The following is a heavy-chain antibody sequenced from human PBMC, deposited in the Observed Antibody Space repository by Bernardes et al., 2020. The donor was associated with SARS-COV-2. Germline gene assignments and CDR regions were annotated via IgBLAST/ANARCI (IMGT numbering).Heavy chain of an antibody. CDR1: GSTVTSDD. Sequence: WGSLRLSCAASGSTVTSDDMTWVRHAPGPGLAWVSVIYSGCSTCYADSVKGRFTISRDNSKNTVILQMNRLGVADTAAYYCARGLRIFHYMNVWGKGTPVTVS. V-gene: IGHV3-66*02. CDR3: ARGLRIFHYMNV. CDR2: IYSGCST. D-gene: IGHD3-3*01. J-gene: IGHJ6*03.